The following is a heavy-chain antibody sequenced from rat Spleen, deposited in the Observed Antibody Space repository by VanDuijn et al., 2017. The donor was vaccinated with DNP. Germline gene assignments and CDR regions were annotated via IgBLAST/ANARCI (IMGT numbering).Heavy chain of an antibody. CDR3: ARWSRYFDY. V-gene: IGHV3-1*01. Sequence: EVQLQESGPGLVKPSQSLSLTCSVIGFSITSGYGWNWIRKFPGNKMEYIGHISYSGSTNYNPSLKSRFSITRDTSKNQFFLQLNSVTTEDTATYYCARWSRYFDYWGQGVMVTVSS. J-gene: IGHJ2*01. CDR1: GFSITSGY. CDR2: ISYSGST.